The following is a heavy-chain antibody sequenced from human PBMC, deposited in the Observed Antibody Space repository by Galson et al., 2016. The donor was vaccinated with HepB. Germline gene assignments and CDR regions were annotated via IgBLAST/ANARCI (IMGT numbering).Heavy chain of an antibody. J-gene: IGHJ4*02. CDR2: IYPSGST. CDR3: ARQDLWSIEH. Sequence: ETLSLTCAVSGGSITTSHWWSWVRQPPGEGLEWIGEIYPSGSTNYHPSLKSRVTITLDKSENQFSLKMTSVTAADTALYYCARQDLWSIEHWGQGILVTVSS. CDR1: GGSITTSHW. D-gene: IGHD2-8*02. V-gene: IGHV4-4*02.